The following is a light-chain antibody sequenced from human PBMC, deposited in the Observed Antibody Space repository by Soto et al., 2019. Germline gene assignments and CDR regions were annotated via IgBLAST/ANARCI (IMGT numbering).Light chain of an antibody. CDR1: QSLVLSYGKXF. Sequence: DIVMTQTPLSLSVTPGQPASISCKSSQSLVLSYGKXFLYWYLQKPGQPPQLLIYEVSNRFSGVPSRFSGSGSGTDFTLTISSLQPEDFATYYCQQSFSPLTFGGGTPQLTFGGGTKVDIK. CDR2: EVS. V-gene: IGKV2D-29*01. J-gene: IGKJ4*01. CDR3: QQSFSPLTFGGGTPQLT.